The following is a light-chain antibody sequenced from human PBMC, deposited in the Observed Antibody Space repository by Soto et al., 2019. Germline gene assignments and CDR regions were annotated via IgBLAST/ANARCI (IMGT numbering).Light chain of an antibody. CDR1: QSVSSD. Sequence: EIVMTQSPATLSVSPGERATLSCRASQSVSSDLAWYQQKSGQAPRLLIYGASARATGIPARFSGSGSGTEFTLTISSLQSEDFAVYYCHQYYNWPRTFGQGTMVEI. CDR2: GAS. V-gene: IGKV3-15*01. J-gene: IGKJ1*01. CDR3: HQYYNWPRT.